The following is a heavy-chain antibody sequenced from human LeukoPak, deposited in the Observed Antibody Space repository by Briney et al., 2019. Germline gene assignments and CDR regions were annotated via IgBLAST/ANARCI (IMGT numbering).Heavy chain of an antibody. CDR2: IRSSGTST. V-gene: IGHV3-48*04. J-gene: IGHJ4*02. CDR1: GFTFSSFS. D-gene: IGHD3-9*01. Sequence: GGSLRLSCAASGFTFSSFSMNWVRQAPGKGLEWVSYIRSSGTSTDYTGSVKGRFTISRDNAKNSLYLQMNSLRVEDTAVYYCARDYPDGGGGRYFDWLPVFWGQGTLVTVSS. CDR3: ARDYPDGGGGRYFDWLPVF.